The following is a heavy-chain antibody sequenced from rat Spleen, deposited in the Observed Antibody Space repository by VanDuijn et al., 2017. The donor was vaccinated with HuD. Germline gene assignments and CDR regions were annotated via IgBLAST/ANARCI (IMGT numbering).Heavy chain of an antibody. V-gene: IGHV5-25*01. CDR3: ARHYYSFDY. Sequence: EVQLVESGGGSVQPGRSMKLSCAASGINFSNYYMAWVRQAPTKGLEWVASISNDGGNAYYRDSVKGRFTISRDNVKSTLYLQMDSLRSEDTATYYCARHYYSFDYWGQGVLVTVSS. D-gene: IGHD1-2*01. CDR2: ISNDGGNA. J-gene: IGHJ2*01. CDR1: GINFSNYY.